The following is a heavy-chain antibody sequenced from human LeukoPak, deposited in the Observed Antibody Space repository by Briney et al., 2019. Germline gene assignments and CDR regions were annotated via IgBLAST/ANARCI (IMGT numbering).Heavy chain of an antibody. CDR1: GFTFSSYA. Sequence: GGSLRLSCAASGFTFSSYAMSWVRQAPGKGLEWVSAISGSGGSTYYADSVKGRFTISRDNSKNTLYLQMNSLRAEDTAVYYCAKDVYSSGWYVDPDAFDIWGQGTMVTVSS. CDR3: AKDVYSSGWYVDPDAFDI. V-gene: IGHV3-23*01. J-gene: IGHJ3*02. D-gene: IGHD6-19*01. CDR2: ISGSGGST.